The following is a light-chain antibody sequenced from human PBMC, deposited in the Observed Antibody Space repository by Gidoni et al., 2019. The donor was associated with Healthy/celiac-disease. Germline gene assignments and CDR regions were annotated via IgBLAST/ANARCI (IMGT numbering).Light chain of an antibody. J-gene: IGKJ2*01. CDR2: GAS. CDR3: QQYGSSPYT. Sequence: ELVFTQSPGTLSLSPGERATLSCRASQSVSSSYLAWYQQKPGQAPRLLIYGASSRATGIPDRFSGSGSGTDFTLTISRLEPEDFAVYYCQQYGSSPYTCGQGTKLEIK. V-gene: IGKV3-20*01. CDR1: QSVSSSY.